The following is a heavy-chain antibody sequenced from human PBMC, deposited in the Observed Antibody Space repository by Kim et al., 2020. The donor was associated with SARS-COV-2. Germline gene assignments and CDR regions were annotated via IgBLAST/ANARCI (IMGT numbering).Heavy chain of an antibody. J-gene: IGHJ4*02. CDR3: AKGPWATSDYYFDY. Sequence: GGSLRLSCAASGFTSSRYAMSWVRQAPGKGLEWVSSVSGSGGTTYYADSVKGRFTVSRDNSKNTLYLQMNSLRVEDTAVYSCAKGPWATSDYYFDYWGQGTLVTVS. V-gene: IGHV3-23*01. CDR2: VSGSGGTT. CDR1: GFTSSRYA. D-gene: IGHD2-21*02.